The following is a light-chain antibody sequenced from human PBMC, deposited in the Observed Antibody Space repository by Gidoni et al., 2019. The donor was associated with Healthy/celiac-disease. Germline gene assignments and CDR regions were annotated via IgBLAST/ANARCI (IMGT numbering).Light chain of an antibody. V-gene: IGKV3-20*01. CDR2: GAS. Sequence: IVSTQTPGTLSLSPGERATLSCRASQSVSSSYLAWYQQKPGQAPRLLIYGASSRATGIPDRFSGSGSGTDFTLTISRLEPEDFAVYYCQQCGSSPRTFXQXTKLXIK. CDR3: QQCGSSPRT. CDR1: QSVSSSY. J-gene: IGKJ2*01.